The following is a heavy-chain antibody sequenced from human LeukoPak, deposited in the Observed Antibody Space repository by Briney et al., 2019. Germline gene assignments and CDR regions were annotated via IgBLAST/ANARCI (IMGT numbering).Heavy chain of an antibody. Sequence: SETLSLTCTVSGGSISDSYWNWIRQPPGKGLGWIGFIYYGGSTNYNPSLKSRVTISVDTSENHLSLELSSVTAADTAVYYCARDGGGIGVTGTFDYWGQGALVTVSS. V-gene: IGHV4-59*01. J-gene: IGHJ4*02. CDR1: GGSISDSY. CDR3: ARDGGGIGVTGTFDY. D-gene: IGHD1-14*01. CDR2: IYYGGST.